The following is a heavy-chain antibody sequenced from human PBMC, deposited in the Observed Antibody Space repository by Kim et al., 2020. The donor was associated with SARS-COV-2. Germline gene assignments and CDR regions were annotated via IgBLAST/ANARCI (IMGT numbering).Heavy chain of an antibody. CDR3: AKSARASWYVHY. V-gene: IGHV3-43*01. Sequence: YADSVKGRFTISRDNSKNYLYLQMTSRRTEDTGLYYCAKSARASWYVHYWGEAALLTVSS. J-gene: IGHJ4*02. D-gene: IGHD5-18*01.